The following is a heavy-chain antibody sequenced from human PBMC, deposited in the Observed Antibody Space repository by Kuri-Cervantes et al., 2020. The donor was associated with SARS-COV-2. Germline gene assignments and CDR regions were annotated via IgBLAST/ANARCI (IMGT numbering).Heavy chain of an antibody. Sequence: GSLRLSCTVSGYSISSGYYWGWIRQPPGKGLEWIGSIYYSGSTYYNPSLKSRVTISVDTSKNQFSLKLSSVTAADTAVYYCVRIPPGHITVFGVVIPAAFDVWGQGTMVTDSS. CDR3: VRIPPGHITVFGVVIPAAFDV. J-gene: IGHJ3*01. CDR2: IYYSGST. V-gene: IGHV4-38-2*02. D-gene: IGHD3-3*01. CDR1: GYSISSGYY.